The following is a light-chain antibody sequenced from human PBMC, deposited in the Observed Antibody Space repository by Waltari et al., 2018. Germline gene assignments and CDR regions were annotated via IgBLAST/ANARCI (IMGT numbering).Light chain of an antibody. V-gene: IGKV1-39*01. CDR1: EDLNKY. CDR3: QHLNSYPVT. J-gene: IGKJ2*01. Sequence: DIQMTQSPSSLSASVGDRVTITCRASEDLNKYLNWYQQKPGKAPRLLISATSTLRSGVPSRFSGSSSGTDFSLTISSLQAEDFATYYCQHLNSYPVTFGQGTKLEIK. CDR2: ATS.